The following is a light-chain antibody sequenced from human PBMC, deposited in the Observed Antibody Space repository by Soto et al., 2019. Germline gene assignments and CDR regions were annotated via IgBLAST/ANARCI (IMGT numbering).Light chain of an antibody. CDR1: SSNIGAGYD. CDR3: QSYDSSLSVV. Sequence: QSVLTQPPSVSGAPGQRVSISCPGNSSNIGAGYDVHWYQHLRGTAPKLLIYGNANRPSGVPDRFSGSKSGTSASLAITGLQAEDEADYYCQSYDSSLSVVFGGGTKVTVL. V-gene: IGLV1-40*01. J-gene: IGLJ3*02. CDR2: GNA.